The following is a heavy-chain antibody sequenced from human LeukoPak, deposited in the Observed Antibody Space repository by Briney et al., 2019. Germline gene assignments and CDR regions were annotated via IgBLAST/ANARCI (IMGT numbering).Heavy chain of an antibody. D-gene: IGHD7-27*01. J-gene: IGHJ4*02. CDR1: GGSFSGYY. CDR3: ARTTGDDLKSFDR. Sequence: SETLSLTCAVYGGSFSGYYWSWIRQPPGKGLEWIGEINHSGSTNYNPSLKSRVTISVDTSKNQFSLKLSSVTAADTAVYYCARTTGDDLKSFDRWGQGTLVTVSS. V-gene: IGHV4-34*01. CDR2: INHSGST.